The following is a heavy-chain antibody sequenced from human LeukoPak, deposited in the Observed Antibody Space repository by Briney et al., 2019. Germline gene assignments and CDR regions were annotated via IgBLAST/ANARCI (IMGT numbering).Heavy chain of an antibody. J-gene: IGHJ4*02. CDR1: GFTFSSYW. Sequence: GSLRLSCAASGFTFSSYWMGWVRQAPGKGLEWVANINKHGSDKSYVNAVKGRFTISRDDAKNSLYLQMNSLRVEDTTVYYCVTHGEYTLDYWGQGTLVTVSS. CDR2: INKHGSDK. CDR3: VTHGEYTLDY. V-gene: IGHV3-7*01. D-gene: IGHD1-1*01.